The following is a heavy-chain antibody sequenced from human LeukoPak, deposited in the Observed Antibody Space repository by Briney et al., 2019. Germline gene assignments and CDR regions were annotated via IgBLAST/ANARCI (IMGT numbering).Heavy chain of an antibody. CDR2: ISGSGGST. Sequence: GGSLRLSCAASGXTFSSYAMSWVRQAPGKGLEWVSAISGSGGSTYYADSVKGRFTISRDNSKNTLYLQMNSLRAEDTAVYYCAKDPIAVAGGRGGFDYWGQGTLVTVSS. J-gene: IGHJ4*02. CDR3: AKDPIAVAGGRGGFDY. CDR1: GXTFSSYA. V-gene: IGHV3-23*01. D-gene: IGHD6-19*01.